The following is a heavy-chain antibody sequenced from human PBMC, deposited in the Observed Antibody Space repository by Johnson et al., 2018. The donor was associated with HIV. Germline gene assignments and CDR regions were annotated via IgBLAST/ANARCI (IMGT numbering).Heavy chain of an antibody. CDR2: IYSGGST. J-gene: IGHJ3*02. V-gene: IGHV3-66*02. Sequence: VQLVESGGGLAKPAWSPRLSCAASQFTLSRDNMNCVRQAPGNGLEWVSVIYSGGSTYYPDSVKGRFTISRDNSKNTLYLQMNSLRAEDTAVYYCARDSSSWRPSGAFDIWGQGTMVTVSS. CDR3: ARDSSSWRPSGAFDI. CDR1: QFTLSRDN. D-gene: IGHD6-13*01.